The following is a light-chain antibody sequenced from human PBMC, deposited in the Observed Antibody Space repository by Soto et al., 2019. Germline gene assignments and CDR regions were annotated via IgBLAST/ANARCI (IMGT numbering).Light chain of an antibody. Sequence: DIQMTQSPSTLSASVGDRVTITCRASQSISSWLAWHQQKPGKAPKLLIYEASRLEIGVPSRFSGSGSGTEFTITISSMQPDDFETYYCQQYNSYFRTFGQGTKVDIK. CDR1: QSISSW. CDR3: QQYNSYFRT. V-gene: IGKV1-5*03. J-gene: IGKJ1*01. CDR2: EAS.